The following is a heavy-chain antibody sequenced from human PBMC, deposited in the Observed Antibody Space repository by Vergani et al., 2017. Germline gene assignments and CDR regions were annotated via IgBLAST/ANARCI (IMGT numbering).Heavy chain of an antibody. J-gene: IGHJ5*02. CDR1: GGSISSGGYY. D-gene: IGHD3-3*01. CDR3: ARGDFWSGGWFDP. Sequence: QVQLQESGPGLVKPSQTLSLTCTVSGGSISSGGYYWSWIRQHPGKGLEWIGYSYYSGSTYYNPSLKSRVTISVYTSKNQFSLKLSSVTAADTAVYYCARGDFWSGGWFDPWGQGTLVTVSS. V-gene: IGHV4-31*03. CDR2: SYYSGST.